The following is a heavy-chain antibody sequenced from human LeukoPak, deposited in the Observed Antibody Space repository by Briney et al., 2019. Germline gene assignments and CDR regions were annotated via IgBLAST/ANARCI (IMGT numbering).Heavy chain of an antibody. V-gene: IGHV3-66*01. CDR1: GFTVSSNY. D-gene: IGHD2/OR15-2a*01. CDR2: IYSGGST. J-gene: IGHJ4*02. CDR3: ARVGVSTFHDFDY. Sequence: PGGSLRLSCAAFGFTVSSNYMNWVRQAPGKGLEWVSVIYSGGSTHYADSVKGRFTIFRDNSKNMLYLQMNSLRVEDTAVYYCARVGVSTFHDFDYWGQGTLVTVSS.